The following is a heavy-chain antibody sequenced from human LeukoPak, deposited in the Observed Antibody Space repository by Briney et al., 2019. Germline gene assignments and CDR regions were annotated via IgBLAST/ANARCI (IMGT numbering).Heavy chain of an antibody. V-gene: IGHV4-39*07. CDR2: VDYNGNI. CDR1: GGSISSRDEN. D-gene: IGHD6-19*01. J-gene: IGHJ5*02. CDR3: ARGDRAVAGAWGWFDP. Sequence: PSETLSLTCTVVGGSISSRDENWNWIRQPPGKGLEWIGNVDYNGNIYYSPSLKSRALVSVDTSKNQVSLRLTSVTAADTAVYYCARGDRAVAGAWGWFDPWGQGTLVTVSS.